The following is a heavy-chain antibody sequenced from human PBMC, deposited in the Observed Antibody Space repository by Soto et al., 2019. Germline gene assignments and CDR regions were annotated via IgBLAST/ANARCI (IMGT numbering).Heavy chain of an antibody. J-gene: IGHJ4*02. Sequence: PGGSLRLSCAASGFTFSSYSIHWVRQAPCKGLEWVAVISYDGSNKYYADSVKGRFTISRDNSKNMLFLQMNSLRAEDTAIYYCAKKVNSGSGSQYFDYWGQGTLVTVSS. V-gene: IGHV3-30-3*02. D-gene: IGHD3-10*01. CDR3: AKKVNSGSGSQYFDY. CDR2: ISYDGSNK. CDR1: GFTFSSYS.